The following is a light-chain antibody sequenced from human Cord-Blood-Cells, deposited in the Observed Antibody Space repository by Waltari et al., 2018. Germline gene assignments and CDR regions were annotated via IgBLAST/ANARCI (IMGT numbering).Light chain of an antibody. CDR3: QSYDSSNHVV. CDR1: SGIIASNY. Sequence: NFMLTQPHSVSESPGKTVTISCTRSSGIIASNYVQWYQQRPGSSPTTVIYEDNQRPSGVPDRFSGSIDSSSNSASLTISGLKTEDEADYYCQSYDSSNHVVFGGGTKLTVL. CDR2: EDN. J-gene: IGLJ2*01. V-gene: IGLV6-57*01.